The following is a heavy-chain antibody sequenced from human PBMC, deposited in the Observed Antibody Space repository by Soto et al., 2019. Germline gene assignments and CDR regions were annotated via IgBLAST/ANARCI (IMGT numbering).Heavy chain of an antibody. CDR1: GFSISDHY. V-gene: IGHV3-11*03. CDR3: ARSGDNYNVLDY. D-gene: IGHD3-10*02. Sequence: PGWSLRLSCAASGFSISDHYMSWIRQAPGKGLEWVSYSSNSGTFTKYADSVKGRFSISRDNAKNSLYLEINSLRGEDTAIYYCARSGDNYNVLDYWGQGTPVTAPQ. CDR2: SSNSGTFT. J-gene: IGHJ4*02.